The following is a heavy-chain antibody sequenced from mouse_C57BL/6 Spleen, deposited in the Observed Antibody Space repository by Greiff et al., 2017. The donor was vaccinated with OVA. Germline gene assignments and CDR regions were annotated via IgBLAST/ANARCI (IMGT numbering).Heavy chain of an antibody. CDR1: GFNIKDYY. Sequence: VQLQQSGAELVRPGASVKLSCTASGFNIKDYYMHWVKQRPEQGLEWIGRLDPEDGDTEYAPKFQGKATMTADTSSNTAYLQLSSLTSEDTAVYYCTTYYYGSSLWYFDVWGTGTTVTVSS. D-gene: IGHD1-1*01. CDR3: TTYYYGSSLWYFDV. CDR2: LDPEDGDT. J-gene: IGHJ1*03. V-gene: IGHV14-1*01.